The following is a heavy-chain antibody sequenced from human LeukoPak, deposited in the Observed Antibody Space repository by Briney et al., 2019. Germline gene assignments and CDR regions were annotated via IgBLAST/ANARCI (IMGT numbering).Heavy chain of an antibody. CDR3: ARSGYCTSTSCLNGRGAFDI. D-gene: IGHD2-2*01. CDR2: ISRRRSTI. Sequence: GGSLRLSCAASGFTFSTYSMNWVRQAPRKGLEWVSYISRRRSTIYYVDSVKGRFTISRDNAQNALCLQMNSLRAEDTAVYFCARSGYCTSTSCLNGRGAFDIWGQGTMVTVSS. CDR1: GFTFSTYS. J-gene: IGHJ3*02. V-gene: IGHV3-48*04.